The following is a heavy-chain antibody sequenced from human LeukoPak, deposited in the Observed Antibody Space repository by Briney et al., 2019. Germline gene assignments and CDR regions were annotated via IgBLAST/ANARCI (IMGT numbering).Heavy chain of an antibody. CDR2: IYHSGST. D-gene: IGHD3-22*01. Sequence: TLSLTCAVSGGSISSGGYSWSWIRQPPGKGLEWIGYIYHSGSTNYNPSLKSRVTISVDTSKNQFSLKLSSVTAADTAVYYCARGQYYYDSSGYYFDYWGQGTLVTVSS. CDR3: ARGQYYYDSSGYYFDY. J-gene: IGHJ4*02. CDR1: GGSISSGGYS. V-gene: IGHV4-30-2*01.